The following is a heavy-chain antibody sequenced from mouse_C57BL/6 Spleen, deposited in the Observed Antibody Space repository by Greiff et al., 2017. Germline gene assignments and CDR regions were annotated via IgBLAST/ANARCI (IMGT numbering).Heavy chain of an antibody. CDR2: IYPGDGDT. V-gene: IGHV1-82*01. D-gene: IGHD4-1*01. Sequence: QVQLQQSGPELVQPGASVKISCKASGYAFSSSWMNWVKQRPGTGLEWIGRIYPGDGDTTYNWKFKGKATLTADKSSSTAYMQLSSLTSEDWAVYFGASEWDGAMDYWGQGTSVTVSS. CDR1: GYAFSSSW. J-gene: IGHJ4*01. CDR3: ASEWDGAMDY.